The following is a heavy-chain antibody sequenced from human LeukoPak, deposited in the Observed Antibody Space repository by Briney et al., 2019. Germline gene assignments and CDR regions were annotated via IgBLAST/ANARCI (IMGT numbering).Heavy chain of an antibody. CDR2: IYSGGST. CDR3: ARTSCYDILTGYYYFDY. V-gene: IGHV3-53*01. J-gene: IGHJ4*02. D-gene: IGHD3-9*01. Sequence: GGSLRLSCAASGFTVSSNYMSWVRQAPGKGLEWVSVIYSGGSTYYADSVKGRFTISRDNSKNTLYLQMNSLRAEDTAVYYCARTSCYDILTGYYYFDYWGQGTLVTVSS. CDR1: GFTVSSNY.